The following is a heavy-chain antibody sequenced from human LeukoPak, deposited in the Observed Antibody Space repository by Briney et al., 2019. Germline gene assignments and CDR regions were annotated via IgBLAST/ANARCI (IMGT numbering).Heavy chain of an antibody. D-gene: IGHD2-2*01. CDR3: AKDPGAGGDIVVVPAARGAFDI. CDR2: IRYDGSNK. CDR1: GFTFSSYG. Sequence: GGSLRLSCAASGFTFSSYGMHWVRQAPGKGLEWVAFIRYDGSNKYYADSVKGRFTISRDNSKNTLYLQMNSLRAEDTAVYYCAKDPGAGGDIVVVPAARGAFDIWGQGTMVTVSS. J-gene: IGHJ3*02. V-gene: IGHV3-30*02.